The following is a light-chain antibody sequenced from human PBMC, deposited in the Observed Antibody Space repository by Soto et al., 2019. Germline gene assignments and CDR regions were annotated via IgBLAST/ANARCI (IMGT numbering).Light chain of an antibody. J-gene: IGLJ1*01. Sequence: QSVLTQPASVSGSPGQSITISCTGTSSDVGGYNYVSWYQQHPGKAPKLMIYDVSNRPSGVSNRFSGSKSGNMASLTISGLHAEDEADYYCSSYTSSSLYVFGTRTKLTVL. CDR1: SSDVGGYNY. V-gene: IGLV2-14*01. CDR3: SSYTSSSLYV. CDR2: DVS.